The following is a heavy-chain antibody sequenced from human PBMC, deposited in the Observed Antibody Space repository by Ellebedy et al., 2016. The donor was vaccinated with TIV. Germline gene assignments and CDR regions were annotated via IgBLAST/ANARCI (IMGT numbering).Heavy chain of an antibody. CDR3: AKSLPAYTMISPMRT. Sequence: GGSLRLSXAASGFTFSSYAMSWVRQAPGKGLEWVSAISGSGGSTYYADSVKGRFTISRDNSKNTLYLQMNSLRAEDTAVYYCAKSLPAYTMISPMRTWGQGTLVTVSS. J-gene: IGHJ5*02. V-gene: IGHV3-23*01. D-gene: IGHD3-22*01. CDR1: GFTFSSYA. CDR2: ISGSGGST.